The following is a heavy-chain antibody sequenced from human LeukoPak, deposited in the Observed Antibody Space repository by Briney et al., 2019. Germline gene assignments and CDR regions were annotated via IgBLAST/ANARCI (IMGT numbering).Heavy chain of an antibody. V-gene: IGHV3-33*06. CDR3: AKENCSSTSCYHDY. D-gene: IGHD2-2*01. J-gene: IGHJ4*02. CDR2: IWYDGSNK. Sequence: PGRSLRLSCAASGFTFSSYGMHWVRQAPGKGLEWVAVIWYDGSNKYYADSVKGRFTISRDNSKNTLYLQMNSLRAEDTAVYYCAKENCSSTSCYHDYWGQGTLVTVSS. CDR1: GFTFSSYG.